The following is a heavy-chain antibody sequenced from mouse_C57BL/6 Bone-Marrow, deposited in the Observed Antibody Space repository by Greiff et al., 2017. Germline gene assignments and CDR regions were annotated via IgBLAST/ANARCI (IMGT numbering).Heavy chain of an antibody. CDR2: ISPRDGST. D-gene: IGHD3-2*02. CDR3: ARRTAQATPVSYAMDY. Sequence: VQLQQSDAELVKPGASVKISCKVSGYTFTDHTIHWMKQRPEQGLEWIGYISPRDGSTKYNEKFKGKATFTADKSSSTAYMQLNSLTSEDSAVYFCARRTAQATPVSYAMDYWGQGTSVTVSS. CDR1: GYTFTDHT. J-gene: IGHJ4*01. V-gene: IGHV1-78*01.